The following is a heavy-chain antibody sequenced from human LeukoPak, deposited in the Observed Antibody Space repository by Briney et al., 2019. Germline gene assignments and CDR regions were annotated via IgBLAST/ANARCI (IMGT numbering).Heavy chain of an antibody. CDR1: GFTFSSYG. Sequence: GGSLRLSCAASGFTFSSYGMHWVRQAPGKGLEWVAFIRYDGSNKYYADSVKGRFTISRDNSKNTLYLQMNSLRAEDTAVYYCAKVSDSSGYYYYYYYMDVWGKGTTVTVSS. CDR2: IRYDGSNK. D-gene: IGHD3-22*01. CDR3: AKVSDSSGYYYYYYYMDV. V-gene: IGHV3-30*02. J-gene: IGHJ6*03.